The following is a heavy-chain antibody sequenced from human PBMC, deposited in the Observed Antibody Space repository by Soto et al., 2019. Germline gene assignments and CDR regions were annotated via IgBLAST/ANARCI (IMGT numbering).Heavy chain of an antibody. Sequence: WETLSLTCTFSDGSIDSSAYSCGWIRQPPWKGLEWIGSINYSGSTYYSPYLKSRVTISIDTSRNQFSLRLGSVTAADTAVYYCARRDCGGDSYSWYYLGQGTLVTVSS. J-gene: IGHJ4*02. CDR2: INYSGST. V-gene: IGHV4-39*01. CDR1: DGSIDSSAYS. CDR3: ARRDCGGDSYSWYY. D-gene: IGHD2-21*02.